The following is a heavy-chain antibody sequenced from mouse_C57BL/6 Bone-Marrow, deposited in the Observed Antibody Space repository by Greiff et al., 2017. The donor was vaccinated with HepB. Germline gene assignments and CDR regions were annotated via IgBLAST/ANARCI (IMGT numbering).Heavy chain of an antibody. CDR3: ASDYYGSPPFAY. V-gene: IGHV1-7*01. J-gene: IGHJ3*01. CDR2: INPSSGYT. D-gene: IGHD1-1*01. CDR1: GYTFTSYW. Sequence: QVQLQQSGAELAKPGASVKLSCKASGYTFTSYWMHWVKQRPGQGLEWIGYINPSSGYTKYNQKFKDKATLTTDKSSSTAYMQLSSLTYEDSAVYYCASDYYGSPPFAYWGQGTLVTVSA.